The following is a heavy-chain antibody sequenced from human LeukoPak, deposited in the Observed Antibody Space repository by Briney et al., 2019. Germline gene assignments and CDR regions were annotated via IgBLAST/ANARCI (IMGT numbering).Heavy chain of an antibody. D-gene: IGHD6-19*01. CDR3: ARKAFYSSGRPHNYYYGMDV. CDR2: IYYSGST. CDR1: GGSISSSSYY. J-gene: IGHJ6*02. Sequence: SETLSLTCTVSGGSISSSSYYWGWFRQPPGKGLEWFGSIYYSGSTYYNPSLKSRVTISVDTSKNQFSLKLSSVTAADTAVYYCARKAFYSSGRPHNYYYGMDVWGQGTTVTVSS. V-gene: IGHV4-39*01.